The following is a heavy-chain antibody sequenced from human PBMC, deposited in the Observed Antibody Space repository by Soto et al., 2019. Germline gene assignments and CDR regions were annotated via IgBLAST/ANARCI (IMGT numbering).Heavy chain of an antibody. Sequence: GGSLRLCCAASGFTFSSYAVSWVRQAPGKGLEWVSGINGGGDSTYFADSVRGRFTISRDNSKNTLFLQMNSPRAEDTAVYYCARGWTFDLWGQGTLVTVSS. CDR3: ARGWTFDL. CDR1: GFTFSSYA. J-gene: IGHJ4*02. V-gene: IGHV3-23*01. D-gene: IGHD1-1*01. CDR2: INGGGDST.